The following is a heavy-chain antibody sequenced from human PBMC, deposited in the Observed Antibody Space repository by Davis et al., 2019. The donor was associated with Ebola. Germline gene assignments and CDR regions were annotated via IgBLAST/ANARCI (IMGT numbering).Heavy chain of an antibody. D-gene: IGHD6-13*01. J-gene: IGHJ6*02. Sequence: GGSLRLSCTASGFTFGDYAMNWVRQAPGKGLEWVSSISSNNYYIYYAASIKGRFTISRDNAKNSLYLQMNSLRAEDTAVYYCARDLKQQLVALYYYYYGMDVWGQGTTVTVSS. CDR2: ISSNNYYI. V-gene: IGHV3-21*01. CDR3: ARDLKQQLVALYYYYYGMDV. CDR1: GFTFGDYA.